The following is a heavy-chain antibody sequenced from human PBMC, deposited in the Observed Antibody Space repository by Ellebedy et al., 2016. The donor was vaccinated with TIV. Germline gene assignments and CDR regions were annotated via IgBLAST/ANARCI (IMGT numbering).Heavy chain of an antibody. Sequence: MPSEPLSLTCAVHGGSFSGYYWSWIRQPPGKGLEWIGEINHSGSTNYNPSLKSRVTISVDTSKNQFSLKLSPVTAADTAVYYCARESGRWVYGGNSSPNFDYWGQGTLVTVSS. J-gene: IGHJ4*02. V-gene: IGHV4-34*01. CDR1: GGSFSGYY. CDR3: ARESGRWVYGGNSSPNFDY. CDR2: INHSGST. D-gene: IGHD4-23*01.